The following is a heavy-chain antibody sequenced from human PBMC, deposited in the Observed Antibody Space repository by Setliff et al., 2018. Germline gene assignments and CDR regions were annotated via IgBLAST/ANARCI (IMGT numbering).Heavy chain of an antibody. V-gene: IGHV4-38-2*02. CDR1: GDSISSTYH. CDR3: ARDKVERTYSSGWSWEYYFDY. D-gene: IGHD6-19*01. J-gene: IGHJ4*02. Sequence: PSETLSLTCNVSGDSISSTYHWGWIRQSPGKGLEWTGTIYHSGNTYYNPSLNSRLTISVDTSKRQFSLELNSVTAADTAVYYCARDKVERTYSSGWSWEYYFDYWGQGTLVTVSS. CDR2: IYHSGNT.